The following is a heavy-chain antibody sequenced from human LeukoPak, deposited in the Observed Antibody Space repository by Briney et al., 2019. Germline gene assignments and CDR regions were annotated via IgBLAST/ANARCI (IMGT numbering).Heavy chain of an antibody. J-gene: IGHJ6*02. V-gene: IGHV4-30-2*01. Sequence: TSETLSLTCAVSGGSISSGGYSWSWIRQPPGKGLEWIGYIYHSGSTYYNPSLKSRVTISVDRSKNQFSLKLSSVTAADTAVYYCARMAPSPDPLYGDYANPDYYGMDVWGQGTTVTVSS. D-gene: IGHD4-17*01. CDR1: GGSISSGGYS. CDR3: ARMAPSPDPLYGDYANPDYYGMDV. CDR2: IYHSGST.